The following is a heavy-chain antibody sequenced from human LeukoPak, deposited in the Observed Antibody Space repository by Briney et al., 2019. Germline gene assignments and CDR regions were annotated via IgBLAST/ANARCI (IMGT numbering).Heavy chain of an antibody. J-gene: IGHJ4*02. CDR1: GFTFSLYA. V-gene: IGHV3-21*05. D-gene: IGHD2-2*01. CDR3: ARDTFQPGLIDS. Sequence: GSLRLSCAASGFTFSLYAVNWVRQAPGKGLEWVSYINDESSDIHYAGSVRGRFTISRDDARQTLYLQLISLRVEDTAVYYCARDTFQPGLIDSWGQGTLVTVSS. CDR2: INDESSDI.